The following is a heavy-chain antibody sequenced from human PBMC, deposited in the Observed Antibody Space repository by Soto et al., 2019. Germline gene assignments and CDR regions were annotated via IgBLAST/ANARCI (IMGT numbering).Heavy chain of an antibody. Sequence: GGSLRLSCAASGCTFSNHAMSWIRQAPGKGLEWVSAISGSGGSTYYADSVRGRFTISRDNSKNTLYLQMNSLRAEDTAVYYCAKKGPSIAAAGLGYYFDYWGQGTLVTVSS. CDR3: AKKGPSIAAAGLGYYFDY. CDR2: ISGSGGST. V-gene: IGHV3-23*01. CDR1: GCTFSNHA. J-gene: IGHJ4*02. D-gene: IGHD6-13*01.